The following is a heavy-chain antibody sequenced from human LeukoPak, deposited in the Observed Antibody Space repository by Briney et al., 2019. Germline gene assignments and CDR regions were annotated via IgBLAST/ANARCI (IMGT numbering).Heavy chain of an antibody. CDR3: ARNGGSGSYAD. CDR1: GFTFSSYS. J-gene: IGHJ4*02. Sequence: GGSLRLSCAASGFTFSSYSMNWVRQAPGKGLEWVSSISSSSSYIHYADSVKGRFTISRDNAKNSLYLQMNSLRAEDTAVYYCARNGGSGSYADWGQGTLVTVSS. V-gene: IGHV3-21*01. CDR2: ISSSSSYI. D-gene: IGHD3-10*01.